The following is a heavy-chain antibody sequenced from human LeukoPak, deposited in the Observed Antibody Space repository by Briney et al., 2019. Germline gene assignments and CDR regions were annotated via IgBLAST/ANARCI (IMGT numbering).Heavy chain of an antibody. CDR3: ARPNWARRYFDY. V-gene: IGHV5-51*01. CDR2: IYPYDSEI. J-gene: IGHJ4*02. D-gene: IGHD7-27*01. Sequence: GESLKISCKGSGYIFTSYSIACVRHMPGKGLGWGGVIYPYDSEIRYSPSFQGQVTISADKSISTAYLQWSSLKASDTAMYYCARPNWARRYFDYWGQGTLVTVSS. CDR1: GYIFTSYS.